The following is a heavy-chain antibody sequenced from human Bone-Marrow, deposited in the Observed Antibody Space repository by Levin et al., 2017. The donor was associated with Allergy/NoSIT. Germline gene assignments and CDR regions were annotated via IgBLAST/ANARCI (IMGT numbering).Heavy chain of an antibody. D-gene: IGHD3-16*01. CDR1: GFTFSSYA. CDR3: ARGRWGMGSGSYYYGMDV. J-gene: IGHJ6*02. Sequence: PGGSLRLSCAASGFTFSSYAMHWVRQAPGKGLEWVAVISYDGSNKYYADSVKGRFTISRDNSKNTLYPQMNSLRAEDTAVYYCARGRWGMGSGSYYYGMDVWGQGTTVTVSS. CDR2: ISYDGSNK. V-gene: IGHV3-30-3*01.